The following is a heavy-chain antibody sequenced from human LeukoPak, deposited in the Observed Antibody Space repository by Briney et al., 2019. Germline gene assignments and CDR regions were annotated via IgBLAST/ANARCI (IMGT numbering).Heavy chain of an antibody. CDR2: ISSSSSAI. CDR3: ARESRENAMNPFDI. J-gene: IGHJ3*02. D-gene: IGHD2/OR15-2a*01. V-gene: IGHV3-48*02. Sequence: PGGSLRLSCASSGFTFSKYTMNWVRQAPGKGLEWVSYISSSSSAIYYADSVKGRFTISRDNAKNSLYLQMNSLRDEDTAVYYCARESRENAMNPFDIWGQETMVTVSS. CDR1: GFTFSKYT.